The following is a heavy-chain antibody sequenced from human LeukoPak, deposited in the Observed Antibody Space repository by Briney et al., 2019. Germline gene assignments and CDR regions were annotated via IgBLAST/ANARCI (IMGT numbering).Heavy chain of an antibody. Sequence: ASVKVSCKASGYTFTSYDINWVRQATGQGLEWMGWMNPNSGNTGYAQKFQGRVTMTRNTSISTAYMELSSLRAEDTALYYCAKGTPQAPRKWYFDLWGRGTLVTVSS. V-gene: IGHV1-8*01. J-gene: IGHJ2*01. CDR1: GYTFTSYD. CDR2: MNPNSGNT. CDR3: AKGTPQAPRKWYFDL.